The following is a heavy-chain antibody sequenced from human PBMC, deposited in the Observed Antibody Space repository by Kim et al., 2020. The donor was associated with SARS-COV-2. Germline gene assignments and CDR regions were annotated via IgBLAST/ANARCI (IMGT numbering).Heavy chain of an antibody. V-gene: IGHV3-48*04. CDR2: ISSSSSTI. J-gene: IGHJ6*02. D-gene: IGHD2-2*01. CDR1: GFTFSSYS. Sequence: GGSLRLSCAASGFTFSSYSMNWVRQAPGKGLEWVSYISSSSSTIYYADSVKGRFTISRDNAKNSLYLQMNSLRAEDTAVYYCGRSHRSKYYYYGMDVWGQGTTVTVSS. CDR3: GRSHRSKYYYYGMDV.